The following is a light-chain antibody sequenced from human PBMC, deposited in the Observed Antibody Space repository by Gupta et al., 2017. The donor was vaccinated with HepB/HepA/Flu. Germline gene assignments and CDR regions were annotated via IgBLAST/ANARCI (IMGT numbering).Light chain of an antibody. V-gene: IGKV1-39*01. CDR1: QSSNAY. Sequence: DIQLTQSPPSLSASVGDRVTITCRPSQSSNAYLIWYQQKPGKAPRLLIYAASSLQSGVPSRFSGSGSGTDFILTITSLQPDDFATYYCQQSYSTPYSFGQGTSVEIK. J-gene: IGKJ2*01. CDR3: QQSYSTPYS. CDR2: AAS.